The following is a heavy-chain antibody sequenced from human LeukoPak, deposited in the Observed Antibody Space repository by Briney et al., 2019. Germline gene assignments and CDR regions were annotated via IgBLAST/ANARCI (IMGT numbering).Heavy chain of an antibody. J-gene: IGHJ4*02. CDR1: GGSLSSSNW. CDR3: ARENYYGSGLFGY. V-gene: IGHV4-4*02. D-gene: IGHD3-10*01. Sequence: SETLSLTCAVSGGSLSSSNWWSWIRQPPGKGLEWIGEIYHSGSTNYNPSLKSRVTISVDKSKTQFSLKLSSVTAADTAVYYCARENYYGSGLFGYGGQGTLVTVSS. CDR2: IYHSGST.